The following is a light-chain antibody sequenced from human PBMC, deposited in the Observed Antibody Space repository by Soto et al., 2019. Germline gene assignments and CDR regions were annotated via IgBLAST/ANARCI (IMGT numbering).Light chain of an antibody. J-gene: IGKJ2*01. Sequence: IILTQSPATLSLSPGERATLSCRASQSVNNYLVWYQQKPGQPPRHLIYDASKRATGIPAGFSGSGSGTDFILTISSLEPEDFAVYYCQQRSNWPYTFGQGTNLEIK. CDR3: QQRSNWPYT. CDR1: QSVNNY. V-gene: IGKV3-11*01. CDR2: DAS.